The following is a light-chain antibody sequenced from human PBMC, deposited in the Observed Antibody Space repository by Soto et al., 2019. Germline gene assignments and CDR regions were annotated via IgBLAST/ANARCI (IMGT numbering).Light chain of an antibody. V-gene: IGKV3-20*01. CDR3: QLYGASDLFT. J-gene: IGKJ2*01. CDR2: GAS. CDR1: HAITTNY. Sequence: LTQSPGTLSLSPGESATLSCTASHAITTNYLAWYQHKLGRPPRLLIAGASSRATGVPDRFSGSGSGTAFTLTISRLEPGDSATYYCQLYGASDLFTFGPGTKLEI.